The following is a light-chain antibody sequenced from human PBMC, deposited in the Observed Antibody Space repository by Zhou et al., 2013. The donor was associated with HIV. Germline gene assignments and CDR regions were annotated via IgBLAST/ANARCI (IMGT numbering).Light chain of an antibody. CDR1: QNITNY. V-gene: IGKV1-39*01. J-gene: IGKJ3*01. Sequence: DIQMTQSPSSLSASVGDRVTITCRASQNITNYLNWYQHKPGKAPKLLIHDTSILQTGVPSRFSGSGSGTDFTLTISSLQPEDFATYYCQQSYSTPRTFGPGTKVD. CDR3: QQSYSTPRT. CDR2: DTS.